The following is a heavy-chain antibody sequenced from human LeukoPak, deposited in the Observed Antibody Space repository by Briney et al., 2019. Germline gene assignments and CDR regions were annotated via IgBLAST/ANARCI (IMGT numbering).Heavy chain of an antibody. Sequence: GGSLRLSCAASGFTFTDAWMSWVRQAPGKGLEWVSGISGGGGSTYYADSVKGRFTVSRDNSRNTLYLQMNSLRAEDTAVYYCAKSASGWPYYFDYWGQGTLVTVSS. D-gene: IGHD6-19*01. J-gene: IGHJ4*02. CDR1: GFTFTDAW. CDR3: AKSASGWPYYFDY. V-gene: IGHV3-23*01. CDR2: ISGGGGST.